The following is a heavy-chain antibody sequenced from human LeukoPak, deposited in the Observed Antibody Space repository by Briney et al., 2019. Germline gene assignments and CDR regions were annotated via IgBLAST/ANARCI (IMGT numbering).Heavy chain of an antibody. V-gene: IGHV4-38-2*01. Sequence: SETLSLTCAVSGYSISSGYYWGWIRQPPGKGLEWIGSIYHSGSTYYNPSLKSRVTISVDTSKNQFSLKLSSVTAADTAVYYCVRHFDMDYFDYWGQGTLVTVSS. CDR3: VRHFDMDYFDY. CDR1: GYSISSGYY. D-gene: IGHD3-9*01. J-gene: IGHJ4*02. CDR2: IYHSGST.